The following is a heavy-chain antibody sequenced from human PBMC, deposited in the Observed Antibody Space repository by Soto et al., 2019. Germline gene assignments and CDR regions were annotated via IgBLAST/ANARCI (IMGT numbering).Heavy chain of an antibody. J-gene: IGHJ4*02. V-gene: IGHV1-58*01. CDR2: IVVGSGNT. D-gene: IGHD5-18*01. Sequence: SVKVSCKASGFTFTSSAVQWVRQARGQRLEWIGWIVVGSGNTNYAQSLQERVTITRDMSTSTAYMELSSLRSEDTAVYYCAPNYSYGPLFDFWGQGTLVTVSS. CDR1: GFTFTSSA. CDR3: APNYSYGPLFDF.